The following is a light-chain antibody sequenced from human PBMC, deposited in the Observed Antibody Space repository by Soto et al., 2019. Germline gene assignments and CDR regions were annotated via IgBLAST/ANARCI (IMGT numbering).Light chain of an antibody. CDR3: QQSYSTPIT. V-gene: IGKV1-39*01. Sequence: DIQMTQSPSSLSASVGDRGTVTCRASQSISSYLNWYQQEPGKAPKXLIYAASSLQSGVPSRFSGSGSGTDCTLTISSLQPEDVATYYCQQSYSTPITFGQGTRLEIK. CDR1: QSISSY. CDR2: AAS. J-gene: IGKJ5*01.